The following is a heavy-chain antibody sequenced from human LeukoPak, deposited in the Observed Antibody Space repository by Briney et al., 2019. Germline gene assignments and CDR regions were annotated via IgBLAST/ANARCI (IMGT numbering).Heavy chain of an antibody. CDR1: GGSISSSSYY. J-gene: IGHJ3*02. CDR3: ARHFTYYYDSSGYPRDAFDI. D-gene: IGHD3-22*01. Sequence: PSETLSLTCTVSGGSISSSSYYWGWIRQPPGKGLEWIGSIYYSGSTYYNPSLKSRVTMSIDMSKNQLSLTLNSVTAADTALYYCARHFTYYYDSSGYPRDAFDIWGQGTMVTVSP. V-gene: IGHV4-39*01. CDR2: IYYSGST.